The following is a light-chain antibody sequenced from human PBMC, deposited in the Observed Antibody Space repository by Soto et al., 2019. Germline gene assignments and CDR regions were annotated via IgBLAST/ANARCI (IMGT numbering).Light chain of an antibody. CDR3: QQYNNWPYT. CDR1: QSVSSN. CDR2: GAS. J-gene: IGKJ2*01. Sequence: EIVMTQSPATLSVSPGERATLSCRASQSVSSNLAWYQQKPGQAPRLLIYGASTRATGIPARFSGSGSGTEFTLTISSLQSEDFAVYYCQQYNNWPYTFGQGTKLPIK. V-gene: IGKV3-15*01.